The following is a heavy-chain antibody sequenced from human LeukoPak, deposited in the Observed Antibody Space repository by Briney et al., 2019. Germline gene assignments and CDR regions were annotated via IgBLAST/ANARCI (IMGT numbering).Heavy chain of an antibody. Sequence: ASVNPSCKPSGYTFTSYDINWVRQATGPGLEWMGWMISNSGNTGYAPKFQGRVTMTRNTSISTAYMELSSLRSEDTAVYYCARVQTLRSTSCLNYWSQGTLVTVSS. V-gene: IGHV1-8*01. D-gene: IGHD2-2*01. J-gene: IGHJ4*02. CDR3: ARVQTLRSTSCLNY. CDR1: GYTFTSYD. CDR2: MISNSGNT.